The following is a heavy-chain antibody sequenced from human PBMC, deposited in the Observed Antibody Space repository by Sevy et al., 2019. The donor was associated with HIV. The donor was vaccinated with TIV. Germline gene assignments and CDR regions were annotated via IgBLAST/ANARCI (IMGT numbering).Heavy chain of an antibody. V-gene: IGHV1-2*02. Sequence: ASVKVSCKASGYSFTGHYIHWFRQAPGQGLEWMGWINPNSGGTKFAQKFQDRVTMTRDTSISTAYMELSRLKSDDTAVFYCATYSDYGGAFDPWGQGTLVTVSS. D-gene: IGHD5-12*01. J-gene: IGHJ5*02. CDR2: INPNSGGT. CDR3: ATYSDYGGAFDP. CDR1: GYSFTGHY.